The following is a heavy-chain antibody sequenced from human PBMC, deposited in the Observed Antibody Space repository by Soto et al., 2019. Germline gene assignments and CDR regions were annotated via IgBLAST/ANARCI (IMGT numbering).Heavy chain of an antibody. CDR1: GYTFTSYG. J-gene: IGHJ6*02. CDR3: ARDRGIAVAGKNLYYYYYGMDV. D-gene: IGHD6-19*01. CDR2: ISAYNGNT. Sequence: ASGKVSCKASGYTFTSYGISWLRHSPGQRLEWTGWISAYNGNTNYAQKLQGRVTMTTDTSTSTAYMELRSLRSDDTAVYYCARDRGIAVAGKNLYYYYYGMDVWGQGTTVTVSS. V-gene: IGHV1-18*01.